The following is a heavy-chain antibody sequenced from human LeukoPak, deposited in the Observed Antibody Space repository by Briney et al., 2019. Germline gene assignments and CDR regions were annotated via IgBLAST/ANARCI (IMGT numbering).Heavy chain of an antibody. V-gene: IGHV4-31*03. CDR2: IYYSGST. J-gene: IGHJ4*02. Sequence: SETLSLTCTVSGGSISSGGYYWSWIRQHPGKGLEWIGYIYYSGSTYYNPSLKSRVTISVDTSKNQFSLKLSSVAAADTAVYYCASSRGDYAPFDYWGQGTLVTVSS. CDR1: GGSISSGGYY. D-gene: IGHD4-17*01. CDR3: ASSRGDYAPFDY.